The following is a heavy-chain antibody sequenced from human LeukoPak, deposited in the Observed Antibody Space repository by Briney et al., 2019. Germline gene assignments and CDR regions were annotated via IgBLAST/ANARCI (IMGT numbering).Heavy chain of an antibody. V-gene: IGHV3-33*06. D-gene: IGHD2-2*01. CDR1: GFTFSGHG. Sequence: GGSLRLSCAASGFTFSGHGMHWVRQAPGKGLEWVAVIWYDGNNKYYADSVKGRFTISRDTSKNTLYLQMNSVRAEDTAVYYCAKDRGGCSSTSCYYFDYWGQEPWSPSPQ. J-gene: IGHJ4*01. CDR2: IWYDGNNK. CDR3: AKDRGGCSSTSCYYFDY.